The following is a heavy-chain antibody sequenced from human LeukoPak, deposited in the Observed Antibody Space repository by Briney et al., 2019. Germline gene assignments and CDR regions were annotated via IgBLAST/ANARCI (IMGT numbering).Heavy chain of an antibody. CDR3: AIENEYAIGGWLGP. CDR2: IWYDGSNK. V-gene: IGHV3-33*01. D-gene: IGHD2-8*01. J-gene: IGHJ5*02. CDR1: GFTLSNFG. Sequence: GGSLRLSCAASGFTLSNFGMHWVRQAPGKGLEWVAAIWYDGSNKYYADSVKGRFTISRDNFENTVHLQMNSLRAEDTAVYYCAIENEYAIGGWLGPWGQGTLVTVSS.